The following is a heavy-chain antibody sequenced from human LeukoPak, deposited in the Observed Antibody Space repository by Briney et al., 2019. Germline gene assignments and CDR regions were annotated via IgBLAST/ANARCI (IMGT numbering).Heavy chain of an antibody. V-gene: IGHV3-30*02. CDR3: ARKYSYGYTLHYYYYMDV. CDR2: IRYDGSNK. D-gene: IGHD5-18*01. CDR1: GFTFSSYG. Sequence: GGSLRLSCAASGFTFSSYGMHWVRQAPGKGLEWVAFIRYDGSNKYYADSVKGRFTISRDNSKNTLYLQMNSLRAEDTAVYYCARKYSYGYTLHYYYYMDVWGKGTTVTVSS. J-gene: IGHJ6*03.